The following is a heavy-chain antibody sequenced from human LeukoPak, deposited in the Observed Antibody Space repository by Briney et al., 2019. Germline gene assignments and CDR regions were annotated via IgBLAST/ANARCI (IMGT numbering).Heavy chain of an antibody. CDR1: GFIFSSYA. CDR3: AKGEHYYSTYYYYMDV. Sequence: PGGSLRLSCAASGFIFSSYAMSWVRQAPGKGLEWVSAISGSGGSTYYADSVKGRFTISRDNSKNTLYLQMNSLRAEDTAVYYCAKGEHYYSTYYYYMDVWGKGTTVTVSS. D-gene: IGHD3-10*01. J-gene: IGHJ6*03. V-gene: IGHV3-23*01. CDR2: ISGSGGST.